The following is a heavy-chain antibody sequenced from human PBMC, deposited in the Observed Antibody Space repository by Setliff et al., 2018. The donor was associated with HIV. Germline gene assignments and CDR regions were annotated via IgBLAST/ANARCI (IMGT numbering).Heavy chain of an antibody. CDR3: ATDRLLGYCSSTSCSNAFDI. J-gene: IGHJ3*02. D-gene: IGHD2-2*01. CDR2: FDPEDGET. CDR1: GYTLTELS. V-gene: IGHV1-24*01. Sequence: ASVKVSCKVSGYTLTELSMHWGRQAHGKGLEWMGGFDPEDGETIYAQKFQGRVTMTEATSTDTAYLELSSLRSEDTAVYYCATDRLLGYCSSTSCSNAFDIWGQGTMVTVSS.